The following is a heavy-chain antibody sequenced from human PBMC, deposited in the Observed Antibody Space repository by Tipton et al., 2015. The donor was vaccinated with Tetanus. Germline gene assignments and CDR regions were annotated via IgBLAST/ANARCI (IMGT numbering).Heavy chain of an antibody. CDR1: GYTFTGYY. Sequence: QSGAEVKKPGASVKVSCKASGYTFTGYYMHWVRQAPGQGLEWMGWINPNSGGTNYAQKFQGRVTMTRDTSISTAYMELSRLRSDDTAVYYCARQRIRGATASPFDYWGQGTLVTVSS. CDR2: INPNSGGT. D-gene: IGHD1-26*01. CDR3: ARQRIRGATASPFDY. V-gene: IGHV1-2*02. J-gene: IGHJ4*02.